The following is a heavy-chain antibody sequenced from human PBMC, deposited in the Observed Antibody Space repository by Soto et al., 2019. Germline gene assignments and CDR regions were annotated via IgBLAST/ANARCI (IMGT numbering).Heavy chain of an antibody. CDR3: ARESGVLRSLDYYGMDV. CDR1: GFTFSSYG. D-gene: IGHD3-3*01. CDR2: IWYDGSNK. Sequence: GGSLRLSCAASGFTFSSYGMHWVRQAPGKGLEWVAVIWYDGSNKYYADSVKGRFTISRDNSKNTLYLQMNSLRAEDTAVYYCARESGVLRSLDYYGMDVWGQGTTVTVSS. V-gene: IGHV3-33*01. J-gene: IGHJ6*02.